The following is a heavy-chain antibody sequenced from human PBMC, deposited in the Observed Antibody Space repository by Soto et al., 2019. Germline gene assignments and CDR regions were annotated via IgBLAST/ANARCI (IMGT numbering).Heavy chain of an antibody. D-gene: IGHD5-12*01. V-gene: IGHV4-34*01. CDR3: ARDRVATIKAFDI. CDR2: INHSGST. Sequence: SETLSLTCAVYGGSFSGYYWSWIRQPPGKGLEWIGEINHSGSTNHNPSLKSRVTISVDTSKNQFSLKLSSVTAADTAVYYCARDRVATIKAFDIWGQGTMVPVSS. J-gene: IGHJ3*02. CDR1: GGSFSGYY.